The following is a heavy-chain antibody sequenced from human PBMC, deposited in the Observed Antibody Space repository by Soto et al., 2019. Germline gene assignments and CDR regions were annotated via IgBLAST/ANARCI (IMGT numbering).Heavy chain of an antibody. CDR1: GGTFSSYS. CDR3: ARDRVTIFGVVIRHFDY. CDR2: IIPIFGTA. J-gene: IGHJ4*02. D-gene: IGHD3-3*01. V-gene: IGHV1-69*13. Sequence: SVKVSCKASGGTFSSYSISWVRQAPGQGLEWMGGIIPIFGTANYAQKFQGRVTITADESTSTAYMELSSLRSEDTAVYYCARDRVTIFGVVIRHFDYWGQGTLVTVSS.